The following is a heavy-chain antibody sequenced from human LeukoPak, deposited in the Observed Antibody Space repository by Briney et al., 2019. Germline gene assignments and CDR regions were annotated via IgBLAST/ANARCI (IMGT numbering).Heavy chain of an antibody. Sequence: GRSLRLSCAASGFTFSSYAMHWVRQAPGKGLEWVAVISYDGSNKYYADSVEGRFTISRDNSKNTLYLQMNSLRAEDTAVYYCGRDLAAAGTLIEHWGQGTLVTVSS. V-gene: IGHV3-30-3*01. CDR3: GRDLAAAGTLIEH. CDR2: ISYDGSNK. D-gene: IGHD6-13*01. CDR1: GFTFSSYA. J-gene: IGHJ1*01.